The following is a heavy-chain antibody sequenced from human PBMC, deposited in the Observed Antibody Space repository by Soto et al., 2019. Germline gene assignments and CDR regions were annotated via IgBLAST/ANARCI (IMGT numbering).Heavy chain of an antibody. CDR3: ARSIVVVRYFDY. CDR2: IYYSGST. D-gene: IGHD3-22*01. V-gene: IGHV4-39*01. J-gene: IGHJ4*02. Sequence: QLQLQESGPGLVKPSETLSLTCTVSGGSISSSSYYWGWIRQPPGKGLEGIGSIYYSGSTYYNPSLKSRVTISVDTSKNQFSLKLSSVTAADTAVYYCARSIVVVRYFDYWGQGTLVTVSS. CDR1: GGSISSSSYY.